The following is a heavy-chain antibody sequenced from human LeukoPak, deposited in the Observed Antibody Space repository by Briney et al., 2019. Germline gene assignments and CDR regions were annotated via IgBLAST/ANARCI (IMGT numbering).Heavy chain of an antibody. CDR1: GFTFSTYW. V-gene: IGHV3-30*18. CDR3: TKIGPVSGTIDY. D-gene: IGHD1-26*01. Sequence: GGSLRLSCAASGFTFSTYWMSWVRQAPGKRLEWVAVLKHDDEIHYMDSVRGRFTISRDNSKNTLLLDMDGLRPEDTATYYCTKIGPVSGTIDYWGQGTLVTVSS. CDR2: LKHDDEI. J-gene: IGHJ4*02.